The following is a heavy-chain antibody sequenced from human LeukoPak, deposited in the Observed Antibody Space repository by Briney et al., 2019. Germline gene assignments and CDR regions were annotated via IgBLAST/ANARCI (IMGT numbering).Heavy chain of an antibody. V-gene: IGHV3-23*01. CDR2: ISGSGGST. CDR1: GFTFSSYA. Sequence: GGSLRLSCAAPGFTFSSYAMSWVRQAPGKGLEWVSAISGSGGSTYYADSVKGRFTISRDNSKNTLYLQMNSLRAEDTAVYYCAKGDGITIFGVATDFDYWGQGTLVTVSS. D-gene: IGHD3-3*01. J-gene: IGHJ4*02. CDR3: AKGDGITIFGVATDFDY.